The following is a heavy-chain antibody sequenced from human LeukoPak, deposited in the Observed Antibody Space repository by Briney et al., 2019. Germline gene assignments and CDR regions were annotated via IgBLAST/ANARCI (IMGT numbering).Heavy chain of an antibody. CDR2: ISGSGGST. V-gene: IGHV3-23*01. CDR3: AKDDEPYYYGSGGHLGY. CDR1: GFTFSSYG. J-gene: IGHJ4*02. Sequence: QTGGSLRLSCAASGFTFSSYGMSWVRQAPGKGLEWVSAISGSGGSTYYADSVKGRFTISRDNSKNTLYLQMNSLRAEDTAVYYCAKDDEPYYYGSGGHLGYWGQGTLVTVSS. D-gene: IGHD3-10*01.